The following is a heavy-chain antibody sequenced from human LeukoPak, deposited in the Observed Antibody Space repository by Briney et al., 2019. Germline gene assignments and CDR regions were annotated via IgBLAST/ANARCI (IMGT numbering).Heavy chain of an antibody. D-gene: IGHD3-9*01. J-gene: IGHJ6*02. V-gene: IGHV3-21*01. CDR1: GFTFSSYS. Sequence: GGSLRLSCAASGFTFSSYSMNWVRQAPGKGLEWVSSISSSSSYIYYADSVKGRFTISRDNAKNSLYLQMNSLRAEDTAVYYCARDHDKVTPYYYGMDVWGQGATVTVSS. CDR2: ISSSSSYI. CDR3: ARDHDKVTPYYYGMDV.